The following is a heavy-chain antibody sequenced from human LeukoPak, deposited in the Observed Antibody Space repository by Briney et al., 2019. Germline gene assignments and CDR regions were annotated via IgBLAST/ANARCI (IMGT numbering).Heavy chain of an antibody. CDR3: AKDLTYSSSSWFDP. V-gene: IGHV3-33*06. CDR1: GFTFSSYG. CDR2: IWYDGSNK. Sequence: PGGSLRLSCAASGFTFSSYGMHWVRQAPGKGLEWVAVIWYDGSNKYYADSVKGRFTISRDNSKNTLYLQMNGLRADDTAVYYCAKDLTYSSSSWFDPWGQGTLVTVSS. D-gene: IGHD6-6*01. J-gene: IGHJ5*02.